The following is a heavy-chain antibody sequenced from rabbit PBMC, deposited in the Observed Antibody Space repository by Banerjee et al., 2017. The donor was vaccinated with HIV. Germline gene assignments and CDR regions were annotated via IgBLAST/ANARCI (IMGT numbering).Heavy chain of an antibody. J-gene: IGHJ4*01. CDR3: ARIDPRYYTSDWDYFNL. CDR2: IYAGKGNT. Sequence: RLKETGGGLVQPGGSLTLSCGASGFDFSSYYMNWVRQAPGKGLEWIGRIYAGKGNTDYASWGNGRFTISSDNAQNTVDLQMNSLTAADTATYFCARIDPRYYTSDWDYFNLWGPGTL. D-gene: IGHD4-1*01. V-gene: IGHV1S7*01. CDR1: GFDFSSYY.